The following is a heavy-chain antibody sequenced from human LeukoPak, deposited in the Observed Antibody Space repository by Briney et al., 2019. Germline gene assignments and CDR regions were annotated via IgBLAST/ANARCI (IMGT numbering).Heavy chain of an antibody. CDR1: GFTFSSYG. Sequence: GRSLRLSCAASGFTFSSYGMSWVRQAPGKGLEWVSAISGSGGSTYYADSVKGRFIISRENSKNTLYLQMNSLRAEDTVGYYCARVYYGSGSLHYYFYYAVVWGKGATVTISS. CDR2: ISGSGGST. J-gene: IGHJ6*03. CDR3: ARVYYGSGSLHYYFYYAVV. D-gene: IGHD3-10*01. V-gene: IGHV3-23*01.